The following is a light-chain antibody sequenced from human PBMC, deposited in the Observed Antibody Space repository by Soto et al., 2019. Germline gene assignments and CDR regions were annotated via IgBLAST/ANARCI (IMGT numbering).Light chain of an antibody. V-gene: IGKV3-20*01. J-gene: IGKJ4*01. CDR3: QQYGSSPLT. CDR1: QSVTSSY. Sequence: EIVLTQSPGTLPLSPGERATLSCRASQSVTSSYLAWYQQKPGQAPRLLLYGASSRATGIPDRFSGVGSGTDFTLTISRLEPEDFAVYYCQQYGSSPLTFGGGTKVDIK. CDR2: GAS.